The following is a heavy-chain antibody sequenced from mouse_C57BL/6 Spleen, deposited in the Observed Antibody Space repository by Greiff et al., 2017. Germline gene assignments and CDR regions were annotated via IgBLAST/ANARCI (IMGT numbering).Heavy chain of an antibody. J-gene: IGHJ4*01. CDR2: IDPSDSYT. D-gene: IGHD4-1*01. Sequence: QVQLQQPGAELVRPGTSVQLSCKASGYTFTRYWMHWVKQRPGQGLEWIGVIDPSDSYTNYNQKFKGKATLTVDTSSSTAYLQLSSLTSEDSAVYYCANSGTRAMDYWGQGTSVTVSS. CDR1: GYTFTRYW. CDR3: ANSGTRAMDY. V-gene: IGHV1-59*01.